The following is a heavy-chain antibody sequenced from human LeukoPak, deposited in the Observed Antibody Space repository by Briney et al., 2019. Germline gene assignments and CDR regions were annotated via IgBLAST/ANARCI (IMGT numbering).Heavy chain of an antibody. CDR1: GGAIISYY. Sequence: KSSETLSLTCSVSGGAIISYYWSWIRQPAGKGPEWIGRIYPTGNTDYNPSLKTRVTMSTDLSKKQFSLRLRSVTAADTAVYYCARLKFYDSTGYSPGYYMDVWGKGTAVTVYS. D-gene: IGHD3-22*01. V-gene: IGHV4-4*07. CDR3: ARLKFYDSTGYSPGYYMDV. CDR2: IYPTGNT. J-gene: IGHJ6*03.